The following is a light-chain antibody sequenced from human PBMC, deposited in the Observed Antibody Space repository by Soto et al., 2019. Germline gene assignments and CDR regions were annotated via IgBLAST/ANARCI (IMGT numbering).Light chain of an antibody. V-gene: IGKV3-20*01. J-gene: IGKJ3*01. Sequence: EIVLTQSPGTLSLSPGERATLSCRASQSVSSSYLTWYQQKPGRAPRLLVYGASSRATGIPDRFSGSGSGTDLTLTISRVEPEDFAVYYCQHYGSSPFTFGPGTEVDIK. CDR3: QHYGSSPFT. CDR2: GAS. CDR1: QSVSSSY.